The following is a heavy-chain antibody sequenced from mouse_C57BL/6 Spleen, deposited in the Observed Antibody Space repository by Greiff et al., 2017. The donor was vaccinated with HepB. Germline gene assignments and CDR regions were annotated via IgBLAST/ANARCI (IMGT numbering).Heavy chain of an antibody. D-gene: IGHD2-3*01. Sequence: EVQLQQSGPELVKPGASVKIPCKASGYTFTDYNMDWVQQSHGKSLEWIGVINPNNGGTIYNKKLKGKATLTVAKSSSTAYMELRSLTSEDTSVYYCARGTIYDGYLYYAMDYWGQGTSVTVSS. CDR2: INPNNGGT. CDR3: ARGTIYDGYLYYAMDY. CDR1: GYTFTDYN. J-gene: IGHJ4*01. V-gene: IGHV1-18*01.